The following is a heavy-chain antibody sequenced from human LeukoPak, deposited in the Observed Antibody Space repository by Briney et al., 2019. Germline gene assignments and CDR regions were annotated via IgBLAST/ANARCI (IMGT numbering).Heavy chain of an antibody. CDR2: IYYSGST. D-gene: IGHD2-2*02. CDR3: ARSKDSYTLFDY. CDR1: GGSISSYY. V-gene: IGHV4-59*12. Sequence: SETLSLTCTVSGGSISSYYWSWIRQPPGKGLEWIGYIYYSGSTNYNPSLKSRVTISVDTSKNQFSLKLSSVTAADTAVYYCARSKDSYTLFDYWGQGTLVTVSS. J-gene: IGHJ4*02.